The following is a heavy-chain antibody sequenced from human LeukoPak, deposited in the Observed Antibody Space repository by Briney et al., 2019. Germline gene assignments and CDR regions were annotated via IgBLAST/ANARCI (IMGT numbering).Heavy chain of an antibody. CDR2: ISSRGSTI. D-gene: IGHD3-10*01. J-gene: IGHJ6*04. CDR3: ARAHGLWVGELSPGYYYYYGMGV. Sequence: GGSLRLSCAASGFTFSSYEMNWVRQAPGKGLEWVSYISSRGSTIYYADSVKGRFTISRDNAKNSLYLQMNSLRAEDTAVYYCARAHGLWVGELSPGYYYYYGMGVWGKGATVTVSS. V-gene: IGHV3-48*03. CDR1: GFTFSSYE.